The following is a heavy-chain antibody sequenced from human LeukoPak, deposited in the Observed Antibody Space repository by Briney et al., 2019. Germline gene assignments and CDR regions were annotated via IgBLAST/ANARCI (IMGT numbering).Heavy chain of an antibody. Sequence: SETLSLTCTVSGGSISSYYWSWIRQPAGKGLEWIGRIYTSGSTNYNPSLKSRVTMSVDTSKNQFSLKLSSVTAADTAVYYCAREVYSSGWYRSGGFDPWGQGTLVTVSS. V-gene: IGHV4-4*07. CDR1: GGSISSYY. D-gene: IGHD6-19*01. J-gene: IGHJ5*02. CDR3: AREVYSSGWYRSGGFDP. CDR2: IYTSGST.